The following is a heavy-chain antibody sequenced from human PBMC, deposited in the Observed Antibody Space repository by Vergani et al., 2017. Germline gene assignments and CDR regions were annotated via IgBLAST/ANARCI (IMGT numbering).Heavy chain of an antibody. V-gene: IGHV1-2*02. CDR3: ARDDSSSWYYYYGMDV. CDR1: GYTFTGYY. Sequence: QVQLVQSGAEVKKPGASVKVSCKASGYTFTGYYMHWVRQAPGQGLEWMGWINPKSGGTNYAQKFQGRVTMTRDTSISTAYMELSRLRSDDTAVYYCARDDSSSWYYYYGMDVWGQGTTVTVSS. D-gene: IGHD6-13*01. J-gene: IGHJ6*02. CDR2: INPKSGGT.